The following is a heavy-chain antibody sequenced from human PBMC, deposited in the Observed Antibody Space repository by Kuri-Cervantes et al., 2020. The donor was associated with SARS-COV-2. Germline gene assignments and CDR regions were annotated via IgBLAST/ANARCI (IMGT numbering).Heavy chain of an antibody. CDR3: TRDDFWSGYYDC. J-gene: IGHJ4*02. V-gene: IGHV3-49*04. Sequence: GGSLRLSCTASGFTFGDYAMSWVRQAPGKGLEWVGFIRSKAYGGTTEYAASVKGRFTISRDDSKSIAYLQMDSLKTEDTAVYYCTRDDFWSGYYDCWGQGTLVTVSS. D-gene: IGHD3-3*01. CDR1: GFTFGDYA. CDR2: IRSKAYGGTT.